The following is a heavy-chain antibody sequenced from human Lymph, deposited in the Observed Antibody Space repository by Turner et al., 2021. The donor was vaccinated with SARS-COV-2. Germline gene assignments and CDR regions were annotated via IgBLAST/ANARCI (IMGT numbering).Heavy chain of an antibody. D-gene: IGHD3-3*01. J-gene: IGHJ6*02. CDR1: GFTFSSYG. CDR2: ISYDGSNK. Sequence: QVQLVESGGGVVQPGRSLRLSCAASGFTFSSYGMHWVRQAPGKGLEWAAVISYDGSNKYYADSVKGRFTISRDNSKNTLYLQMNSLRAEDTAVYYCAKVRSIFGVVIGGMDVWGQGTTVTVSS. V-gene: IGHV3-30*18. CDR3: AKVRSIFGVVIGGMDV.